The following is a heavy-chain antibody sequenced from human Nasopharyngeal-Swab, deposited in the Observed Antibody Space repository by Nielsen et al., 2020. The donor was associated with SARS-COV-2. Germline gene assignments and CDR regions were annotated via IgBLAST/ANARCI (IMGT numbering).Heavy chain of an antibody. Sequence: WIRQPPGKGLEWIGSIYYSGSTYYNPSLKSRVTISVDTSKNQFSLKLSSVTAADTAVYYCARVVKSLDHITMVQGVRTLDPWGQGTLVTVSS. D-gene: IGHD3-10*01. CDR2: IYYSGST. CDR3: ARVVKSLDHITMVQGVRTLDP. J-gene: IGHJ5*02. V-gene: IGHV4-39*07.